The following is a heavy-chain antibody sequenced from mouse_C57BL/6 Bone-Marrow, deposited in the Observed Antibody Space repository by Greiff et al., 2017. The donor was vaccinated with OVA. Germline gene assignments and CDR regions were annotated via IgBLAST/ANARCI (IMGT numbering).Heavy chain of an antibody. CDR1: GYTFTDYE. CDR2: IDPETGGT. V-gene: IGHV1-15*01. CDR3: TRAIYYYGSSYYFDY. J-gene: IGHJ2*01. Sequence: VKLQESGAELVRPGASVTLSCKASGYTFTDYEMHWVKQTPVHGLEWIGAIDPETGGTAYNQKFKCKAILTADKSSSTAYMELRSLTSEDSAVYYCTRAIYYYGSSYYFDYWGQGTTLTVSS. D-gene: IGHD1-1*01.